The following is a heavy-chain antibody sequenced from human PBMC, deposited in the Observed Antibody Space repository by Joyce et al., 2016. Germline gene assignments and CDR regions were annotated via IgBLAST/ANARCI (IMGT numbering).Heavy chain of an antibody. CDR1: GFTFSRYG. CDR2: IFYDGSNK. J-gene: IGHJ4*02. Sequence: QVKLVESGGGVVQTGRSLRLSCVSSGFTFSRYGMHWVRQAPGKGLEWVAVIFYDGSNKYYADSVKGRFTISRDNSKNTLYLQMNSLTPEDTAVYYCAKDPYSDFYFDYWGQGTLVTVSS. D-gene: IGHD2-15*01. CDR3: AKDPYSDFYFDY. V-gene: IGHV3-30*18.